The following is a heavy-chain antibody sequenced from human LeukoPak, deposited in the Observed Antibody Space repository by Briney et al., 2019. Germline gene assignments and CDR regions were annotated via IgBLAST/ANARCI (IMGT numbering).Heavy chain of an antibody. CDR3: AGARHGDYRWDY. Sequence: GESLKISCKDSGYSFTNYWIGWVRQMPGKGLEWMGIIHSADSNTKYSPSFQGQVTISADKSISTAYLQGSGLKAAATALYYCAGARHGDYRWDYWGQGTLVTVSP. CDR1: GYSFTNYW. V-gene: IGHV5-51*01. CDR2: IHSADSNT. D-gene: IGHD4-17*01. J-gene: IGHJ4*02.